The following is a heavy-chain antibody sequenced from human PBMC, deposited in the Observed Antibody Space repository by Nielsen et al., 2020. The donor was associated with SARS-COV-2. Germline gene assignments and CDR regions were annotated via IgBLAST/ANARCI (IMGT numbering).Heavy chain of an antibody. CDR1: GGSISSSNW. CDR2: IYHSGST. D-gene: IGHD6-19*01. J-gene: IGHJ4*02. Sequence: SETLSLTCAVSGGSISSSNWWSWVRPPPGKGLEWIGEIYHSGSTNYNPSLKSRVTISVDTSKNQFSLKLSSVTAADTAVYYCARDLSDSSGWHLGFDYWGQGTLVTVSS. V-gene: IGHV4-4*02. CDR3: ARDLSDSSGWHLGFDY.